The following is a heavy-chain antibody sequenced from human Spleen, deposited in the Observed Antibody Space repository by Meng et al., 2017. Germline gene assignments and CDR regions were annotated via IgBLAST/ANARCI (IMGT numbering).Heavy chain of an antibody. CDR3: ARGRREARQWLDY. J-gene: IGHJ4*02. D-gene: IGHD6-19*01. CDR2: IWYDGSNK. V-gene: IGHV3-30*19. Sequence: GESLKISCAASGFTFRNHGMHWVRQAPGKGLEWVAVIWYDGSNKYYANSVQGRFTISRDNSKNTLYLQMNGLRAEDTAVYYCARGRREARQWLDYWGQGTLVTVSS. CDR1: GFTFRNHG.